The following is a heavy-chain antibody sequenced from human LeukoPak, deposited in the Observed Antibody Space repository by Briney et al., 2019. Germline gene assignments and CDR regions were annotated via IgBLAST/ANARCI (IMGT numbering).Heavy chain of an antibody. CDR3: ARPGLNYGDYDILASWFDY. V-gene: IGHV3-21*01. CDR1: GFTFSSYS. Sequence: PGGSLRLSCAASGFTFSSYSMNRVRQAPGKGLEWVSYISSSSSYIYYTDSVKGRFTISRDNAKNSLYLQMNSLRAEDTAVYYCARPGLNYGDYDILASWFDYWGQGTLVTVSS. CDR2: ISSSSSYI. D-gene: IGHD4-17*01. J-gene: IGHJ4*02.